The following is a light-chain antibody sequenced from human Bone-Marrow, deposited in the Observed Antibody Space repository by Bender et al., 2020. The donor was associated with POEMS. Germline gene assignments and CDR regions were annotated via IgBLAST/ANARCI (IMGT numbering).Light chain of an antibody. J-gene: IGLJ2*01. Sequence: NFVLTQPHSVSGSPGKTVTLSCTRSSGDIANNYVQWFQQRPGSSPTTVIFEGSQRPSGVPYRFSGSIDTSSNSASLTISGLQADDEADYYCQSYDRSSVVFGGGTKLTV. V-gene: IGLV6-57*01. CDR1: SGDIANNY. CDR3: QSYDRSSVV. CDR2: EGS.